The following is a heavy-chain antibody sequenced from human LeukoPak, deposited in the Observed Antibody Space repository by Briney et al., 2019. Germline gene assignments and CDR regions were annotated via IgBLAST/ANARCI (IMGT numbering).Heavy chain of an antibody. J-gene: IGHJ5*02. CDR3: ARNPLSTGEVSSWYNWFDP. V-gene: IGHV1-69*13. Sequence: SVKVSCKASGGTFSSYAISWVRQAPGQGLEWMGGLIPIFGTANYAQKFQGRVTITADESTSTAYMELSSLRSEDTAVYYCARNPLSTGEVSSWYNWFDPWGQGTLVTVSS. CDR2: LIPIFGTA. CDR1: GGTFSSYA. D-gene: IGHD6-13*01.